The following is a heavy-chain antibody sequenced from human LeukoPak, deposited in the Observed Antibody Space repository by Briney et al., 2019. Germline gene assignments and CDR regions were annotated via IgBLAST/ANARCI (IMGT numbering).Heavy chain of an antibody. J-gene: IGHJ5*02. D-gene: IGHD3-3*01. V-gene: IGHV1-2*06. Sequence: ASVKVSCKASGYTLTAYYIYWVRQAPGQGLEWMGRINPNSGGTNYAQKFQGRVTMTRDTSISTAYMELSRLRSDDTAVYYCARDMYYDFWSGYSNWFDPWGQGTLVTVSS. CDR3: ARDMYYDFWSGYSNWFDP. CDR2: INPNSGGT. CDR1: GYTLTAYY.